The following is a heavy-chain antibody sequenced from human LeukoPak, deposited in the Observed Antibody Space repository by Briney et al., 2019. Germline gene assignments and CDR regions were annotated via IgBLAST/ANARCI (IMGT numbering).Heavy chain of an antibody. CDR1: GFTFSDYD. J-gene: IGHJ3*01. Sequence: GGSLRLSCAASGFTFSDYDMNWIRQAPGTGLGWVSYITGSSSSKYYADSVKGRFTISRDNAKNSLYLQMNSLRAEDTAVYYCARPTTSGWYQHWGQGTMVTVSS. CDR3: ARPTTSGWYQH. CDR2: ITGSSSSK. V-gene: IGHV3-48*01. D-gene: IGHD6-19*01.